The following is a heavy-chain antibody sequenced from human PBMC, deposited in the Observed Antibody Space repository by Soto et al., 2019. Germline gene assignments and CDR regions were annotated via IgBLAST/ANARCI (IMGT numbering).Heavy chain of an antibody. J-gene: IGHJ4*02. D-gene: IGHD4-4*01. Sequence: SETLSLTCTVSGGSISSSSYYWGWIRQPPGKGLEWIGSIYYSGSTYYNPSLKSRVTISVETSKNQFSLKLSSVTAADTAVYYCARLKAVTTGFEVRGGAFDYWGQGTLVTVSS. CDR3: ARLKAVTTGFEVRGGAFDY. V-gene: IGHV4-39*01. CDR1: GGSISSSSYY. CDR2: IYYSGST.